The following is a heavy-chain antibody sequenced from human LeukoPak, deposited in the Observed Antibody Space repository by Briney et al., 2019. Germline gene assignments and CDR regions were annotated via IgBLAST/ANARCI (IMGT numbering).Heavy chain of an antibody. D-gene: IGHD6-13*01. V-gene: IGHV4-34*01. J-gene: IGHJ4*02. CDR2: INHSGST. Sequence: SETLSLTCAVYGGSFSGYYWSWIRQPPGKGLEWIGEINHSGSTNYDPSLKSRVTISVDTSKNQFSLKLSSVTAADTAVYYCASLEQQLVQSSDYWGQGTLVTVSS. CDR1: GGSFSGYY. CDR3: ASLEQQLVQSSDY.